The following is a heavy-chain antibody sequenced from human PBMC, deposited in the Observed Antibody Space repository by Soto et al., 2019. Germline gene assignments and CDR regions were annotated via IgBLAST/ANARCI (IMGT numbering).Heavy chain of an antibody. Sequence: QVQLVQSGAEVKKPGASVKVSCKASGYTFTSYDINWVRQATGQGLEWMGWMNPNSGNTGYAQKCQGRGTMPRNTSISTAYVELSSLRSEDTAVYYCARGLHFWSGYYTAYYFDYWGQGTLVTVSS. CDR1: GYTFTSYD. J-gene: IGHJ4*02. CDR2: MNPNSGNT. D-gene: IGHD3-3*02. CDR3: ARGLHFWSGYYTAYYFDY. V-gene: IGHV1-8*01.